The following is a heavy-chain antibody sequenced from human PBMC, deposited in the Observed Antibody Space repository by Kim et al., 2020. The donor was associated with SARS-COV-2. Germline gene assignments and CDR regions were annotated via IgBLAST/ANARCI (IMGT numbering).Heavy chain of an antibody. V-gene: IGHV3-15*01. D-gene: IGHD2-15*01. Sequence: KGRFTISRDDSKNTLYLQMNSLKTEDTSVYYCTAPYCSGGSCYSSDAFDIWGQGTKVIVSS. CDR3: TAPYCSGGSCYSSDAFDI. J-gene: IGHJ3*02.